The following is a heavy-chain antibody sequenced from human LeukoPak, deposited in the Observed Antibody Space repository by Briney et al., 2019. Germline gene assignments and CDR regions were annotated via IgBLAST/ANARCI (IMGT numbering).Heavy chain of an antibody. D-gene: IGHD3-10*01. V-gene: IGHV3-21*01. CDR3: ARGSYGSGSYSYYLDY. CDR2: ISSSSSYI. Sequence: TGGSLRLSCAASGFTFSSYSMNWVRQAPGKGLEWVSSISSSSSYIYFADSVKGRFTISRDNAKNSLYLQMNSLRAEDTAVYYCARGSYGSGSYSYYLDYWGQGTLVTVSS. J-gene: IGHJ4*02. CDR1: GFTFSSYS.